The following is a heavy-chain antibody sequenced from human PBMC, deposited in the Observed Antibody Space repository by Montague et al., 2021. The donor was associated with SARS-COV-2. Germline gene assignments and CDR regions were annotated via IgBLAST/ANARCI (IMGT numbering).Heavy chain of an antibody. J-gene: IGHJ3*02. Sequence: SETLSLTCTVSGGSISRYYWSWIRQPAGKGLEWIGRIYTSGSTNXXPSLKSRVTMSVDTSKNQFSLKLSSVTAADTAVYYCARGSGWMGNAFDIWGQGTMVTVSS. CDR2: IYTSGST. CDR3: ARGSGWMGNAFDI. CDR1: GGSISRYY. V-gene: IGHV4-4*07. D-gene: IGHD6-19*01.